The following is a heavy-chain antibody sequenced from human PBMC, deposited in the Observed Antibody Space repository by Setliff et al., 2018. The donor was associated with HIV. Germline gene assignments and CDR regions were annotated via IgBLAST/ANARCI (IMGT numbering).Heavy chain of an antibody. D-gene: IGHD6-13*01. CDR3: AKNLYRSGWSPLDY. CDR2: IRYDGSYK. Sequence: GGSLRLSCAASGLTFSRYWMSWVRKAPGKGLEWVTSIRYDGSYKYSADSVRGRFTITRDDSKNTLYLQMNSLRAEDTAVSYCAKNLYRSGWSPLDYWGQGTLVTVSS. CDR1: GLTFSRYW. V-gene: IGHV3-30*02. J-gene: IGHJ4*02.